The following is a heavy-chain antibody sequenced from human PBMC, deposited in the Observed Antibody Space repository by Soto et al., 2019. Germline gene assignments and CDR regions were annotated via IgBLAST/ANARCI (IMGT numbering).Heavy chain of an antibody. CDR2: INYNGTT. Sequence: PGGSLSLFCTVSGGSMRDYVMHWIRQPPGKGLEWIGYINYNGTTSVFPYYNHSLSRRVTISEDTSMNQFSLKLVSVATADTAVYFCAAGGGSSRNFAPYYFDYWGQGTLVTVSS. V-gene: IGHV4-59*01. J-gene: IGHJ4*02. CDR3: AAGGGSSRNFAPYYFDY. CDR1: GGSMRDYV. D-gene: IGHD6-13*01.